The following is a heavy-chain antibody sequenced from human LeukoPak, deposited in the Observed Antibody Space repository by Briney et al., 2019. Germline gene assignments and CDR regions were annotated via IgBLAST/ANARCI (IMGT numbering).Heavy chain of an antibody. CDR3: ARGSKSSIRRNRTYKLLPIYYFDY. D-gene: IGHD2-2*01. CDR1: GGSFSGYY. Sequence: PSETLSLTCAVYGGSFSGYYWSWIRQPPGKGLEWIGEINHSGSTNYNPSLKSRVTISVDTSKNQFSLKLSSVTAADTAVYYCARGSKSSIRRNRTYKLLPIYYFDYWGQGTLVTVSS. V-gene: IGHV4-34*01. J-gene: IGHJ4*02. CDR2: INHSGST.